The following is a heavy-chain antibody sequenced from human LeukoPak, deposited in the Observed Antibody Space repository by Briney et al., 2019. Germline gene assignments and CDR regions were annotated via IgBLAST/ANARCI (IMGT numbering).Heavy chain of an antibody. CDR1: GFTLSSYG. CDR3: AKARSGYDFDF. J-gene: IGHJ4*02. V-gene: IGHV3-23*01. Sequence: GGSLRLSCAASGFTLSSYGMSWVRQAPGKGLEWVSGISGSGGTTYYPDSVKDRFTISRDNSKNTLYLQMNSLRAEDTAVYYCAKARSGYDFDFWGQGTLVTVSS. CDR2: ISGSGGTT. D-gene: IGHD5-12*01.